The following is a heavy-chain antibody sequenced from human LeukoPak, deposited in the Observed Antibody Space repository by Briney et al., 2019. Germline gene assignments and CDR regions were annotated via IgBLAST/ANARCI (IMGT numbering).Heavy chain of an antibody. CDR1: GGSISGSSYY. CDR2: IYYSGST. J-gene: IGHJ1*01. Sequence: SETLSLTCTVSGGSISGSSYYWGWIRQPPGKGLEWIGSIYYSGSTYYNPSLKSRITISVDTFKNQFSLKLSSVTAADTAVYYCARDTGVVVGYFQHWGQGTLVTVSS. D-gene: IGHD2-15*01. CDR3: ARDTGVVVGYFQH. V-gene: IGHV4-39*07.